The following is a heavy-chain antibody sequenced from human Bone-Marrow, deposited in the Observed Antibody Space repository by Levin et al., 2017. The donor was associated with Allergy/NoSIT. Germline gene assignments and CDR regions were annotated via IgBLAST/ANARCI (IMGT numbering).Heavy chain of an antibody. CDR2: TYYRSKRNT. D-gene: IGHD1-14*01. CDR3: ARGRNNAFDI. V-gene: IGHV6-1*01. J-gene: IGHJ3*02. CDR1: GDSLSSNGVA. Sequence: SETLSLTCAISGDSLSSNGVAWNWIRQSPSRGLEWLGRTYYRSKRNTDYAPSVKSRITVTPDTSKSQFSLQLNSVIPEDTAVYYCARGRNNAFDIWGQGTIVTVSS.